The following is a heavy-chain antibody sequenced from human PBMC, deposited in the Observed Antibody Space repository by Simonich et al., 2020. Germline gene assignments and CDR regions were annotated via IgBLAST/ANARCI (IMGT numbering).Heavy chain of an antibody. CDR3: ARASRGTWWYYYFDY. CDR2: LRAYKGNT. V-gene: IGHV1-18*01. D-gene: IGHD2-15*01. CDR1: GYTFTSYG. J-gene: IGHJ4*02. Sequence: QVQLVQSGAEVKKPGASVKVSCKASGYTFTSYGISWVRQAPGQGLEWMGWLRAYKGNTNYAQEHQSRVTMTTDTSTSTAYMELRSLRSDDTAVYYCARASRGTWWYYYFDYWGQGTLVTVSS.